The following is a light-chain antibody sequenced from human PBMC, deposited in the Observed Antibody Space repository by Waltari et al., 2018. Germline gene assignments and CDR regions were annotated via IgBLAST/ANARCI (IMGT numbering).Light chain of an antibody. CDR3: QKYNIAPWT. CDR2: AAS. V-gene: IGKV1-27*01. CDR1: HGISNY. Sequence: DIQMTQSPSSLSASVGDRVTITCRASHGISNYLAWYQQKPGKVPALLIYAASTLPSGVPSRCSGSGSGTDFTLTISSLQPEDVATYYCQKYNIAPWTFGQGTKVEIK. J-gene: IGKJ1*01.